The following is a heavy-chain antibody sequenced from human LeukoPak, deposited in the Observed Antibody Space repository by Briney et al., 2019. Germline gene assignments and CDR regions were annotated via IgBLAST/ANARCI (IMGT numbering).Heavy chain of an antibody. CDR1: GGSISSYY. D-gene: IGHD3-10*01. Sequence: SETLSLTCTVSGGSISSYYWSWIRQPPGKGLEWIGYIYYSGSTNYNPSLKSRVTISVDTSKNQFSLKLSSVTAADTAVYYCAAVFYGSGSYYFDYWGQGTLVTVSS. V-gene: IGHV4-59*01. J-gene: IGHJ4*02. CDR2: IYYSGST. CDR3: AAVFYGSGSYYFDY.